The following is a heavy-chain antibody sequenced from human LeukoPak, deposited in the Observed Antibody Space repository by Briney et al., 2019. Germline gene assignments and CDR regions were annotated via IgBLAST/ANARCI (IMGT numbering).Heavy chain of an antibody. CDR2: ISSSSSYI. Sequence: GGSLRLSCAASGFTFSSYSMNWVRQAPGKGLEWVSSISSSSSYIHYADSVKGRFTISRDNAKNSLYLQMNSLRAEDTAVYYCATQWLVNAFDIWGQGTMVTVSS. J-gene: IGHJ3*02. V-gene: IGHV3-21*01. D-gene: IGHD6-19*01. CDR1: GFTFSSYS. CDR3: ATQWLVNAFDI.